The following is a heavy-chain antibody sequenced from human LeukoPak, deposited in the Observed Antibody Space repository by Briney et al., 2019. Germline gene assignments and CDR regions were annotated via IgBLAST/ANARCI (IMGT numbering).Heavy chain of an antibody. Sequence: GGSLRLSCTASGISFSSSWMHWIRQAPGKGLEWVANINQDGTHRYYVDSVEGRFTVSRDTAKNSVYLEMNSLRAEDTAVYYCARDRGYTSHDFWGQGILVTLSS. V-gene: IGHV3-7*01. J-gene: IGHJ4*02. CDR1: GISFSSSW. CDR3: ARDRGYTSHDF. D-gene: IGHD5-18*01. CDR2: INQDGTHR.